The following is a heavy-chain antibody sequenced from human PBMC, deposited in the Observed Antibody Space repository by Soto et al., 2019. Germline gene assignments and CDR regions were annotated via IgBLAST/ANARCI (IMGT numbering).Heavy chain of an antibody. CDR3: AKDIHYDILTGYPLGGMDV. CDR2: IRWNSGSI. D-gene: IGHD3-9*01. Sequence: EVQLVESGGGLVQPGRSLRLSCAASGFTFDDYAMHWVRQAPGKGLEWVSGIRWNSGSICYADPVNGRFTISRDNAKNSLYLQMNSLRAEDTALYYCAKDIHYDILTGYPLGGMDVWGQGATVTVSS. V-gene: IGHV3-9*01. CDR1: GFTFDDYA. J-gene: IGHJ6*02.